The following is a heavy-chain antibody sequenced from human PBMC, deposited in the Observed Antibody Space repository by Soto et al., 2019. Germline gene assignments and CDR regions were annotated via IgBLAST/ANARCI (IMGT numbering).Heavy chain of an antibody. CDR1: GFPFTNYW. D-gene: IGHD4-4*01. CDR3: AKLSPHLKAYSKAGMDV. CDR2: ISPDGGDV. V-gene: IGHV3-74*01. Sequence: GGSLRLSCAASGFPFTNYWMTWVRQTPGKGLMWVSRISPDGGDVGYADSVEGRFTVSRDNAKNTLYLQMQSLRAEDKAMYYCAKLSPHLKAYSKAGMDVWGQGTTVTVSS. J-gene: IGHJ6*02.